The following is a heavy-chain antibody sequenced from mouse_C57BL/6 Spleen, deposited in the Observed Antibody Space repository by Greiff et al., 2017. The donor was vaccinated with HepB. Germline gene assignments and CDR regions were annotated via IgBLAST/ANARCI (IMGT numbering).Heavy chain of an antibody. CDR1: GYSITSGYY. J-gene: IGHJ1*03. D-gene: IGHD1-1*01. V-gene: IGHV3-6*01. CDR3: ARVGDYYGSSYDWYFDV. Sequence: ESGPGLVKPSQSLSLTCSVTGYSITSGYYWNWIRQFPGNILEWMGYISYDGSNNYNPSLKNRISITRDTSKNQFFLKLNSVTTEDTATYYCARVGDYYGSSYDWYFDVWGTGTTVTVSS. CDR2: ISYDGSN.